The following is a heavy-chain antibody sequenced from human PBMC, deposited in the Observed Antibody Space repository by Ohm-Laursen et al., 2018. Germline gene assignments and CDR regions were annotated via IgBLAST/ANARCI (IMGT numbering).Heavy chain of an antibody. D-gene: IGHD5-18*01. J-gene: IGHJ4*02. CDR2: IYSSGYT. CDR3: ARQYSYGSFDY. CDR1: GDSITNYY. V-gene: IGHV4-4*07. Sequence: TLSLTCTVSGDSITNYYWTWIRQPAGKGLEYIGRIYSSGYTELNPSLKSRVTLSVDMSKNQFSLKLSSVTAADTAVYYCARQYSYGSFDYWGQGTLVTVSS.